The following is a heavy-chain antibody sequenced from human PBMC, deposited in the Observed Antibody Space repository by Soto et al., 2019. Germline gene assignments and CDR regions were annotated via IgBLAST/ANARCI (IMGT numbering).Heavy chain of an antibody. CDR3: AMSSSSYYYYYGMDV. Sequence: ASVKVSCKASGYTLTSYDINWVRQATGQGLEWMGWMNPNSGNTGYAQKFQGRVTMTRNTSISTAYMELSSLRSEDTAVYYCAMSSSSYYYYYGMDVWGQGTTVTVSS. D-gene: IGHD6-6*01. CDR2: MNPNSGNT. V-gene: IGHV1-8*01. CDR1: GYTLTSYD. J-gene: IGHJ6*02.